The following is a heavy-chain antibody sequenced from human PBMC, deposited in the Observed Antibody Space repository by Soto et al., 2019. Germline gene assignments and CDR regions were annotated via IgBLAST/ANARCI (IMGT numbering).Heavy chain of an antibody. Sequence: QVQLVQSGAEVQKPGSSVKVSCKASGGTFSSYAISWVRQAPGQGLEWMGGIIPIFGTANYAQKFQGRVTITADESTSTAYMELSSLRSEDTAVYYCARMAAAASPSAGGWFDPWGQGTLVTVSS. V-gene: IGHV1-69*01. CDR2: IIPIFGTA. CDR1: GGTFSSYA. CDR3: ARMAAAASPSAGGWFDP. J-gene: IGHJ5*02. D-gene: IGHD6-13*01.